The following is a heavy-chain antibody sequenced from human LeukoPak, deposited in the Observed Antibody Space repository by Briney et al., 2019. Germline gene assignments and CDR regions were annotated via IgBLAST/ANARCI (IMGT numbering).Heavy chain of an antibody. V-gene: IGHV5-51*01. J-gene: IGHJ4*02. CDR2: IYPGDSDT. D-gene: IGHD5-18*01. CDR1: GYSFTSYW. CDR3: ARRGYSYGYYYFDY. Sequence: GESLQISCKGSGYSFTSYWIGWVRQLPGKGLEWMGIIYPGDSDTRYSPSFQGQVTISADKSISTAYLQWGSLKASDTAMYYCARRGYSYGYYYFDYWGQGTLVTVSS.